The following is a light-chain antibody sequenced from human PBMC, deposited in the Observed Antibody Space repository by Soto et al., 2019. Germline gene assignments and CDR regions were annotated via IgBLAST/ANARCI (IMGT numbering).Light chain of an antibody. V-gene: IGLV2-14*01. Sequence: QSVLTQPASVSGSPGQSITISCTGTSSDVGGYNYVSWYQQHPGKAPKLMIYEVTNRPSGVSNRFSGSKSGNTASLTISGLQAEDEADYFCNSYTGSATVIFGGGTKLTVL. CDR3: NSYTGSATVI. CDR1: SSDVGGYNY. CDR2: EVT. J-gene: IGLJ2*01.